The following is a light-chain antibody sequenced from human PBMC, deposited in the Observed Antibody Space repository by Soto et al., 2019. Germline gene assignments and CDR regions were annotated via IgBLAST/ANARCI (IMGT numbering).Light chain of an antibody. CDR3: QQFAASPRT. CDR1: QSIATSQ. Sequence: EIVLTQSPGTLSLSPGERATLFCSASQSIATSQLAWYQQKPGQAPRILIGASTRATGIPDRFSDSGSGTDFTLTISRLEPEDVAVYYCQQFAASPRTFGQGTTVEIK. CDR2: GAS. J-gene: IGKJ1*01. V-gene: IGKV3-20*01.